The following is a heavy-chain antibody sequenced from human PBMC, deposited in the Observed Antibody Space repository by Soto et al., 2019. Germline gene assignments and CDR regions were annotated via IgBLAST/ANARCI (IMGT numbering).Heavy chain of an antibody. V-gene: IGHV3-30-3*01. D-gene: IGHD3-10*01. J-gene: IGHJ6*02. Sequence: QVQLVESGGGVVQPGRSLRLSCAASGFTFSSYAMHWVRQAPGTGLEWVAVISFGGDNKYYADSVKGRFTISRDNLKNTLYLQMNSLRVEDTAIYYCARDQKMAYYYGSVLIDYNGKDVWGQGTTVTVSS. CDR3: ARDQKMAYYYGSVLIDYNGKDV. CDR1: GFTFSSYA. CDR2: ISFGGDNK.